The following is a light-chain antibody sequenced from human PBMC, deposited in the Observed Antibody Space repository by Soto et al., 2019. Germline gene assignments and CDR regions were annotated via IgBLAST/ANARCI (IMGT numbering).Light chain of an antibody. CDR2: XVS. CDR1: SSDLGGYNF. Sequence: QSALNQPPSASGSPGQSVTISCTGTSSDLGGYNFVSWYQHHPGKAPKLMIYXVSNRPSGVSNRFSGSKSGNTASLTISGLQAEDEADYYCCSYTSSSPYVFGTGTKVTVL. CDR3: CSYTSSSPYV. J-gene: IGLJ1*01. V-gene: IGLV2-14*01.